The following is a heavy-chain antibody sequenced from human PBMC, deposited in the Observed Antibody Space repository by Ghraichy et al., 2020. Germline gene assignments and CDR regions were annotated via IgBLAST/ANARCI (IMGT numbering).Heavy chain of an antibody. Sequence: SLNISCAVSGGAISSSAYSXXWXRXXXEXXLXXXAYXXXDGSTYYNPSLKSRVTISLDNSKNQFSLELTSVTAADTAVYYCARALNYVGFDYWGQGTLVTVSS. D-gene: IGHD1-7*01. CDR1: GGAISSSAYS. CDR2: XXXDGST. J-gene: IGHJ4*02. V-gene: IGHV4-30-2*01. CDR3: ARALNYVGFDY.